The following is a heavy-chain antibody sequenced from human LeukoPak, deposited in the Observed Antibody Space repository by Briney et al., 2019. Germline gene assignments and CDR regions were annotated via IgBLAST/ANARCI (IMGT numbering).Heavy chain of an antibody. V-gene: IGHV4-59*08. CDR3: ARQPGGTAAFDT. CDR1: GGSINYYY. J-gene: IGHJ3*02. Sequence: PSETLSLSCAVSGGSINYYYWSWIRQPPGKGREWIGDIYYNGETNYNPAFRSRLTLAVDTSKNQLSLELRSVSAADTAVYYCARQPGGTAAFDTWGQRKIVAVCS. CDR2: IYYNGET.